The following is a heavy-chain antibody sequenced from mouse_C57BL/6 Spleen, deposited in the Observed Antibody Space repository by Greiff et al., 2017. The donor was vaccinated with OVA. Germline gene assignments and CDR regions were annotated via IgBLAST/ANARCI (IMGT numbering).Heavy chain of an antibody. Sequence: QVQLQQSGAELMKPGASVKLSCKATGYTFTGYWIEWVKQRPGHGLEWIGEILPGSGSTNYNEKFKDKATLTADKSSSTVYMELSRLTSEDSAVYFCARHEVLSAMRGYFDYWGQGTTLTVSS. CDR2: ILPGSGST. J-gene: IGHJ2*01. CDR1: GYTFTGYW. V-gene: IGHV1-9*01. CDR3: ARHEVLSAMRGYFDY.